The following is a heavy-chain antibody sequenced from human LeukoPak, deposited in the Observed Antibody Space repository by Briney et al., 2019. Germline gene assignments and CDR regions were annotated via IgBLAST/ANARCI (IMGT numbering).Heavy chain of an antibody. V-gene: IGHV3-21*01. CDR1: GFTFSSYS. CDR2: ISSSSSYI. J-gene: IGHJ4*02. D-gene: IGHD3-10*01. CDR3: VRLGVQGVNYFDY. Sequence: KPGGSLRLSCAASGFTFSSYSMNWVRQAPGKGLEWVSSISSSSSYIYYADSVKGRFTISRDNAKDTVYLQMDSLRVEDTAVYYCVRLGVQGVNYFDYWGQGTLVTVSS.